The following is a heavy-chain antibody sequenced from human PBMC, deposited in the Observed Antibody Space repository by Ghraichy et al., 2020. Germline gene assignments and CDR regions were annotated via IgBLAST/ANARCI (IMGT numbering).Heavy chain of an antibody. Sequence: ASVKVSCKASGYTFTGYYMHWVRQAPGQGLEWMGRINPNSGGTDFAQKFQGRVTMTRDTSISTAYMELSSLRSDDTAVFYCARGSGTSGDYFDYWGQGTLVTVSS. CDR2: INPNSGGT. V-gene: IGHV1-2*06. J-gene: IGHJ4*02. CDR1: GYTFTGYY. CDR3: ARGSGTSGDYFDY. D-gene: IGHD1-26*01.